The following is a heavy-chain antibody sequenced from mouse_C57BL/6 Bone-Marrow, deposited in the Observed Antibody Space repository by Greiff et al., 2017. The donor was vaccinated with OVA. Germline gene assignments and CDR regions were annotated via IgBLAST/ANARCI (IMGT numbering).Heavy chain of an antibody. CDR1: GYTFTSYW. J-gene: IGHJ2*01. Sequence: QVQLKQSGAELVKPGASVKLSCKASGYTFTSYWMQWVKQRPGQGLEWIGEIDPSDSYTNYNQKFKGKATLTVDTSSSTAYMQLSSLTSEDSAVYYCARGSDYWGQGTTLTVSS. CDR3: ARGSDY. CDR2: IDPSDSYT. V-gene: IGHV1-50*01.